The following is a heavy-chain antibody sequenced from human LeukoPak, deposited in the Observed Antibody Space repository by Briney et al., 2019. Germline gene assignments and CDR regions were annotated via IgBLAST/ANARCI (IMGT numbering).Heavy chain of an antibody. CDR3: ARESHDLSMVRGVITLNWFDP. Sequence: PSETLSLTCTVSGGSISSSSYYWGWIRQPPGKGLEWIGSIYYSGSTYYNPSLKSRVTISVDTSKNQFSLKLSSVTAADTAVYYCARESHDLSMVRGVITLNWFDPWGQGTLVTVSS. CDR2: IYYSGST. V-gene: IGHV4-39*07. D-gene: IGHD3-10*01. CDR1: GGSISSSSYY. J-gene: IGHJ5*02.